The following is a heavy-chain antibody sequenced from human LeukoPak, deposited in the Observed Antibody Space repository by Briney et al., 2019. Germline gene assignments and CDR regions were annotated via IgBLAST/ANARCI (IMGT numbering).Heavy chain of an antibody. CDR1: GGSISSGGYY. J-gene: IGHJ3*02. Sequence: SQTLSLTCTVSGGSISSGGYYWSWIRQHPGKGLEWIGYIYYSGSTYYNPSLKSRVTISVDTSKNQFSLKLSSATAADTAVYYCARETYDSSGYYYEAAFDIWGQGTMVTVSS. CDR2: IYYSGST. CDR3: ARETYDSSGYYYEAAFDI. D-gene: IGHD3-22*01. V-gene: IGHV4-31*03.